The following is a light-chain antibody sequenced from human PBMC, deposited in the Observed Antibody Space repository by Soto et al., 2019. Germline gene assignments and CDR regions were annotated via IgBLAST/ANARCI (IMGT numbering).Light chain of an antibody. CDR3: AAWDDSLTVL. V-gene: IGLV1-47*01. J-gene: IGLJ3*02. CDR1: SSNIGAHN. CDR2: RSN. Sequence: QSVLTQPPSASGTPGQRVTISCSGSSSNIGAHNVYWYQQFPGTAPKLLIYRSNQRPSGVPDRFSGSKSGTSASLAISGLRYEDEADYYCAAWDDSLTVLFGGGTKLTVL.